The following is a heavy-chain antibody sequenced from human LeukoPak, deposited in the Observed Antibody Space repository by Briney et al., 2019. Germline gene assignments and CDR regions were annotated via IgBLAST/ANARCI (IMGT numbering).Heavy chain of an antibody. V-gene: IGHV4-59*01. CDR3: ARGRPWRADY. D-gene: IGHD6-6*01. CDR2: IYYTGNT. J-gene: IGHJ4*02. Sequence: PSETLSLTCTVSGGSISSYYWSWIRQPPGKGLEWIGYIYYTGNTSYNPSLKSRVTISVDTSKNQFSLKLSSVTAADTAVYYCARGRPWRADYWGQGTLVTVSS. CDR1: GGSISSYY.